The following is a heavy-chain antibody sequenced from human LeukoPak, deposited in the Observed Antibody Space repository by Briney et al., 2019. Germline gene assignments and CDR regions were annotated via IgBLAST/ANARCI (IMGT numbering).Heavy chain of an antibody. J-gene: IGHJ4*02. V-gene: IGHV4-38-2*01. CDR1: GDSMSSGYY. CDR3: ARRYRRSGYLDY. CDR2: TYHSGNT. D-gene: IGHD6-6*01. Sequence: PSETLSLTCAVSGDSMSSGYYRGWIRQPPGKGLEWIGSTYHSGNTNYNPSLKSRVTISVDTTKNQFSLKVSSVTSADVALSYCARRYRRSGYLDYWGQGTLVTVSS.